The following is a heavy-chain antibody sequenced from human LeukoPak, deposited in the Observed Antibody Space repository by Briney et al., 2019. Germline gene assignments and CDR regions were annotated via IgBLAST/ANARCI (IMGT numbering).Heavy chain of an antibody. J-gene: IGHJ5*02. CDR1: GFTFSSYS. CDR3: ARDHYSWFDP. CDR2: ISSSSSYI. V-gene: IGHV3-21*01. Sequence: GRTLRLSCAASGFTFSSYSMNWVRQAPGKGLEWVSSISSSSSYIYYADSVKGRFTISRDNAKNSLYLQMNSLRAEDTAVYYCARDHYSWFDPWGQGTLVTVSS.